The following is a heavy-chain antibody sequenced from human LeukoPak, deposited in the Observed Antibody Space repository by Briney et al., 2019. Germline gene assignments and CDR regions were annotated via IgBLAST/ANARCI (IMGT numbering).Heavy chain of an antibody. Sequence: GGSLRLSCAASGFTFDDYAMHWVRHAPGKGLEWVSGISWNSGSIGYADSVKGRFTISRDNAKNSLYLQMNSLRAEDTALYYCAKKGYYDSSGYYSGAFDIWGQGTMVTVSS. CDR3: AKKGYYDSSGYYSGAFDI. CDR1: GFTFDDYA. V-gene: IGHV3-9*01. D-gene: IGHD3-22*01. CDR2: ISWNSGSI. J-gene: IGHJ3*02.